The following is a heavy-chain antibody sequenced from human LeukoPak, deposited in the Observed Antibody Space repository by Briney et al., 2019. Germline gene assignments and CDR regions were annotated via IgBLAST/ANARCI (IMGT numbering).Heavy chain of an antibody. J-gene: IGHJ4*02. Sequence: GGSLRPSCAASGFTAITNDMTWVRQAPGKGLEWVSVLYSDGNTKNADSVQGRFTISRDNSKNTLYLEMNSLSPDDTAVYYCARGVEPLAANTLAYWGQGTLVTVSS. CDR2: LYSDGNT. CDR1: GFTAITND. D-gene: IGHD1-14*01. CDR3: ARGVEPLAANTLAY. V-gene: IGHV3-53*01.